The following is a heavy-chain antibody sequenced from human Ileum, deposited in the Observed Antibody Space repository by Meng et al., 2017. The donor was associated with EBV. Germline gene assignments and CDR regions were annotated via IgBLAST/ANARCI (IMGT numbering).Heavy chain of an antibody. CDR3: TRNLGYCSGGSCA. J-gene: IGHJ5*02. Sequence: EVQLVECXXGLVQPGGXLKASWAASGFTFSGSTMHWVRQASGKGLEWVGRIRNKANSYATAYAASVKGRFTISRDDSKNTAYLQMNSLKTEDTAVYYCTRNLGYCSGGSCAWGQGPLGTVSS. D-gene: IGHD2-15*01. CDR1: GFTFSGST. V-gene: IGHV3-73*02. CDR2: IRNKANSYAT.